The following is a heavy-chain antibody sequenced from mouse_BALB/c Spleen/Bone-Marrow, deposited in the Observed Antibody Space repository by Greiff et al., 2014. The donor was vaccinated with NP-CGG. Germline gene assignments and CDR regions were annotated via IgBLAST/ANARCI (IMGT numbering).Heavy chain of an antibody. V-gene: IGHV3-2*02. CDR3: ARYDYDGADY. J-gene: IGHJ2*01. Sequence: DVKLVESXPGLVKPSQSLSLTCTVTGYSITSDYAWNWIRQFPGNKLEWMGYISYSGNTSYNPSLKSRISITRDTSKNQFFLQLNSVTTEDTATDYCARYDYDGADYWGQGTTPTVSS. CDR2: ISYSGNT. D-gene: IGHD2-4*01. CDR1: GYSITSDYA.